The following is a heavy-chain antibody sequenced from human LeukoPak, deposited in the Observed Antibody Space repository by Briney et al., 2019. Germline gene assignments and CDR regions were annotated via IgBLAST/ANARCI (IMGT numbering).Heavy chain of an antibody. D-gene: IGHD3-10*01. Sequence: ASVKVSCKASGYTFTSYDINWVRQATGQGLEWMGWMNPNSGNTGYAQKFQGRVTMTRNTSISTAYMELSSLRSEDTAVYYCARGFYMVRGVILGYWGQGTLVTVPS. CDR3: ARGFYMVRGVILGY. J-gene: IGHJ4*02. V-gene: IGHV1-8*01. CDR2: MNPNSGNT. CDR1: GYTFTSYD.